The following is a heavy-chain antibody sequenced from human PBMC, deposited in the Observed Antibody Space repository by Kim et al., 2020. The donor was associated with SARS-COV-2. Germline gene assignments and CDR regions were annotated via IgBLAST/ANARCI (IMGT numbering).Heavy chain of an antibody. V-gene: IGHV1-69*01. Sequence: QGRVTITADESTSTAYMELSSLRSEDTAVYYCARGAITMIVVVNGAFDIWGQGTMVTVSS. CDR3: ARGAITMIVVVNGAFDI. J-gene: IGHJ3*02. D-gene: IGHD3-22*01.